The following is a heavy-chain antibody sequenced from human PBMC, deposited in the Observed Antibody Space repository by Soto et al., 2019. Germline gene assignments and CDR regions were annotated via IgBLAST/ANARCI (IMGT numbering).Heavy chain of an antibody. J-gene: IGHJ4*02. CDR1: GFTFSSYA. D-gene: IGHD3-10*01. CDR2: ISGSGGST. V-gene: IGHV3-23*01. CDR3: ANLGDGGLLKSFAY. Sequence: GGSLRLSCAASGFTFSSYAMSWVRQAPGKGLEWVSAISGSGGSTYYADSVKGRFTISRDNSKNTLYLQMNSLRAEDTAVYYCANLGDGGLLKSFAYWGQGTLVTVSS.